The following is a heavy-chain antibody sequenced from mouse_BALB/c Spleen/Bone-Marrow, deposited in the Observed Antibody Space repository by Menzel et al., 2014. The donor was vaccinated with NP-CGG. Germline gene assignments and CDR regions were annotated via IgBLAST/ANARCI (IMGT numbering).Heavy chain of an antibody. CDR3: ARGYDYDFDY. Sequence: EVHLVESGGGLVKPGGSLKLSCAASGFTFSNSAMSWVRQTPDKRLEWVASISSGGSAYYPDSVKGRLSISRDNARDTLFLQMSSLRSEDTAMYYCARGYDYDFDYWGQGTTLTVSS. D-gene: IGHD2-4*01. V-gene: IGHV5-6-5*01. CDR1: GFTFSNSA. CDR2: ISSGGSA. J-gene: IGHJ2*01.